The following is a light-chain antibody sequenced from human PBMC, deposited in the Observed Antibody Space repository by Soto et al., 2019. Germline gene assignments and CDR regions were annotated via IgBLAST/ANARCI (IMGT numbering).Light chain of an antibody. V-gene: IGLV1-47*01. CDR2: RND. CDR1: NSNMGRSY. Sequence: QSVLTQTPSASGTPGQRVTISCSGSNSNMGRSYVYWYQQVPGTAPKLLMYRNDVRPSGVPDRITGSKSGTSASLAISGLRSEDEADYYCAVWDSSLNGVAFGGGTKLTVL. J-gene: IGLJ2*01. CDR3: AVWDSSLNGVA.